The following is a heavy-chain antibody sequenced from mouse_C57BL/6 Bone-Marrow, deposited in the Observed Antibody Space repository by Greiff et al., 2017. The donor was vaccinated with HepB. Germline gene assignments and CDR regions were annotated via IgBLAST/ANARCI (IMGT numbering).Heavy chain of an antibody. CDR2: IRNKANGYTT. V-gene: IGHV7-3*01. CDR3: ARPLYYSNYDGAMDY. J-gene: IGHJ4*01. CDR1: GFTFTDYY. Sequence: EVQLVESGGGLVQPGGSLSLSCAASGFTFTDYYMSWVRQPPGKALEWLGFIRNKANGYTTEYSASVKGRFTISRDNSQSILYLQMNALRAEDSATYYCARPLYYSNYDGAMDYWGQGTSVTVSS. D-gene: IGHD2-5*01.